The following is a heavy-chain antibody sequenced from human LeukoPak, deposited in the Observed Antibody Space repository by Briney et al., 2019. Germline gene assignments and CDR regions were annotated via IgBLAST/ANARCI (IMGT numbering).Heavy chain of an antibody. J-gene: IGHJ4*02. Sequence: PGGSLRLSCAASGFTFSNYAMNWVRQAPGKGLEWVSGISGSGGSTYYADSVKGRFTISRDNSKNTLYLQMNSLRAEDTAVYYCAKDLYSGSYGFDYWGQGTLVTVSS. CDR1: GFTFSNYA. D-gene: IGHD1-26*01. V-gene: IGHV3-23*01. CDR3: AKDLYSGSYGFDY. CDR2: ISGSGGST.